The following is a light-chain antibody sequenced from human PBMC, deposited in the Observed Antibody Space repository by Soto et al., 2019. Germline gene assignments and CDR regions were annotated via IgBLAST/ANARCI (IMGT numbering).Light chain of an antibody. Sequence: EIVLTQFPATLSLSPGERATLSCRASQSVGSFLAWYQQKPGKPPRLLIYDASNRATGIPARFSGSGSGTDFTLTISSLEPEDFAVYYCQQRGNWPPIVGPGTKVDIK. CDR3: QQRGNWPPI. J-gene: IGKJ3*01. CDR2: DAS. V-gene: IGKV3-11*01. CDR1: QSVGSF.